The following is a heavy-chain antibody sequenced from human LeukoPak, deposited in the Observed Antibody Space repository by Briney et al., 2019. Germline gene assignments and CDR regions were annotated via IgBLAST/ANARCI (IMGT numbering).Heavy chain of an antibody. Sequence: PSEILSLTCAVYGESFSDHYWTWIRQSPGKGLEWIGEIHHGGTTNYNPSFKSRVALSLDTSKNQFSLRLSFMTAADTALYYCARRSYNLSWRSNRYYFDYWGRGTLVTVSS. CDR3: ARRSYNLSWRSNRYYFDY. V-gene: IGHV4-34*01. CDR1: GESFSDHY. D-gene: IGHD1-14*01. J-gene: IGHJ4*02. CDR2: IHHGGTT.